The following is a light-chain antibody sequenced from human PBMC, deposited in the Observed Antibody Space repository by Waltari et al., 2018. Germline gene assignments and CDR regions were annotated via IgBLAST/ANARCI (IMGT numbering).Light chain of an antibody. V-gene: IGLV2-14*01. CDR2: EVS. Sequence: QSALTQPASVSGSPGQSITISCTGTSSDVGGYNYVSWYQQHPSKAPKLMIYEVSNRPSGVSHRFSGSKSGNAASLTISGLQAEDEADYYCSSYTSSSTRGVFGGGTKLTVL. J-gene: IGLJ2*01. CDR1: SSDVGGYNY. CDR3: SSYTSSSTRGV.